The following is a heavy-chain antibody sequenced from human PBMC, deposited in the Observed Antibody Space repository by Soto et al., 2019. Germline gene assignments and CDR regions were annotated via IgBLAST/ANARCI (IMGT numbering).Heavy chain of an antibody. CDR1: GGTFSSYA. D-gene: IGHD3-3*01. CDR2: IIPIFGTA. V-gene: IGHV1-69*05. J-gene: IGHJ6*02. CDR3: ARGLPYYYDFWSGYYIHYYYGMDV. Sequence: SVKVSCKASGGTFSSYAISWVRQAPGQGLEWMGGIIPIFGTANYAQKFQGRVTMTRNTSISTAYMELSSLRSEDTAVYYCARGLPYYYDFWSGYYIHYYYGMDVWGQGTTVTVSS.